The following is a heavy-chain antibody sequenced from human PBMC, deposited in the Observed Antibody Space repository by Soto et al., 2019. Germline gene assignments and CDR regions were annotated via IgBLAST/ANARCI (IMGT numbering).Heavy chain of an antibody. CDR1: GYTFTSYD. CDR3: VRGLSYRQD. J-gene: IGHJ4*02. V-gene: IGHV1-8*01. Sequence: HVQLVQSGAEVKKPGASVKVSCKASGYTFTSYDIYWVRQATGQGLEWMGWMHPNSGNTGYAQKFQGRVTMTRNTSISTAYMELSSLTSEDTAVYYCVRGLSYRQDWGQGTLVTVSS. D-gene: IGHD1-26*01. CDR2: MHPNSGNT.